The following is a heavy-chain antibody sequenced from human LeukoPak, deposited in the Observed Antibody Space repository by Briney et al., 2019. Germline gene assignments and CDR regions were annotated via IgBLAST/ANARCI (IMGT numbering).Heavy chain of an antibody. CDR1: GFTVSTAY. CDR2: IDNGGRT. CDR3: AVDGGLSWAWA. D-gene: IGHD5-24*01. J-gene: IGHJ4*02. Sequence: GGSLRLSCAASGFTVSTAYMNWVRQAPGKGLEWVSAIDNGGRTYYTDSVKGRFSVSRDSSKNTLNLQMNALRADDTAVYYCAVDGGLSWAWAWGQGTLVTVSS. V-gene: IGHV3-66*01.